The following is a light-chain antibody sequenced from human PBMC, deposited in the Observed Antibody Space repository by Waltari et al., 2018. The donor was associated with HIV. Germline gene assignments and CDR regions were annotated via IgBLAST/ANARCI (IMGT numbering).Light chain of an antibody. Sequence: QPELTQPPSVSGAPGQTVTISCTGSSSKLLIYDINNRPSGVPDRFSGSKSGTSASLAITGLQVEDEGDYFCQSYDSSLSVIFGGGTKLTVL. J-gene: IGLJ2*01. V-gene: IGLV1-40*01. CDR2: DIN. CDR1: SS. CDR3: QSYDSSLSVI.